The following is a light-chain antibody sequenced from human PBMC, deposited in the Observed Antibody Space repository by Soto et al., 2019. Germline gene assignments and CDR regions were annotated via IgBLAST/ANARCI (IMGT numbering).Light chain of an antibody. CDR2: DVS. Sequence: DVQMTQSPSTLSASVGDRVTITCRARQSINNLLAWYQQKPGKAPKFLLYDVSTLESGVPSRFSGSGSRTEFTLTISSLQSEDFATYYCQQYDRYPLTFGGGTRVQIQ. J-gene: IGKJ4*01. CDR1: QSINNL. CDR3: QQYDRYPLT. V-gene: IGKV1-5*01.